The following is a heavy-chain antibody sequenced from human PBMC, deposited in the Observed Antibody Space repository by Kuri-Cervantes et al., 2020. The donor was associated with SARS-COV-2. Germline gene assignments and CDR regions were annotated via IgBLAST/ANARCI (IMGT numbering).Heavy chain of an antibody. V-gene: IGHV3-9*03. D-gene: IGHD3-10*01. CDR3: AKDSVSYYYGSGSFILDY. CDR2: ISWNSGSI. CDR1: GSTFDDYA. J-gene: IGHJ4*02. Sequence: GGSLRLSCAASGSTFDDYAMHWVRQAQGKVLEWVSGISWNSGSIGYEDSVKGRFTISRDNAKNSLYLQMNSLRAEDMALYYCAKDSVSYYYGSGSFILDYWGQGTLVTVSS.